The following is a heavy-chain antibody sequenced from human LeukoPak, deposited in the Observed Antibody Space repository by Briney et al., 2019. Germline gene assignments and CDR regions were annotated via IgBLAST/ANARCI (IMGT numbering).Heavy chain of an antibody. CDR2: IYSGGST. CDR3: ARDPKYYDTSGYYLGY. Sequence: PGGSLRLSCAASGFIVSNNYMSWVRQAPGKGLEWASVIYSGGSTSYADSVKGRFTISRDNSKNTLYLQLNSLRAEDTAVYYCARDPKYYDTSGYYLGYWGQGTLVTVSS. CDR1: GFIVSNNY. D-gene: IGHD3-22*01. J-gene: IGHJ4*02. V-gene: IGHV3-53*01.